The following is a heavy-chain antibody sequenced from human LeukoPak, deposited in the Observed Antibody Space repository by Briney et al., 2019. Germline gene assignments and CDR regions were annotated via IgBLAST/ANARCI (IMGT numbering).Heavy chain of an antibody. Sequence: SETLSLTCTVSGGSIIGDWWSWIRQPPGKGLEWIGNIRYNGNTYSNPSLKSRVTISVDTSKNQFSMKLSSVTAADTAMYYCARYAALSGPNWLDPWGRGTLVTVSS. V-gene: IGHV4-59*01. CDR2: IRYNGNT. J-gene: IGHJ5*02. D-gene: IGHD6-19*01. CDR1: GGSIIGDW. CDR3: ARYAALSGPNWLDP.